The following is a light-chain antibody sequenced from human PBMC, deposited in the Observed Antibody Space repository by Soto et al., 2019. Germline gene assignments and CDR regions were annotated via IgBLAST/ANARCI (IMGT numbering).Light chain of an antibody. Sequence: ESQVTRSPCSMSASVGDRVTITCRASQSVSNYLNWYQQRPGRAPQLLIYFASSLQNGVPSRFSGSGSGTDFTLTISSMQPEDFATYFCQPSYPTPLTSAGATKADI. V-gene: IGKV1-39*01. CDR3: QPSYPTPLT. CDR2: FAS. J-gene: IGKJ4*01. CDR1: QSVSNY.